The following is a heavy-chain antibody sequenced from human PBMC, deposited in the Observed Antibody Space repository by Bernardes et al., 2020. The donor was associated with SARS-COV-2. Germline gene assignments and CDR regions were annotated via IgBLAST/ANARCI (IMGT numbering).Heavy chain of an antibody. CDR3: ARVTEYCSSLWGYKWFDP. Sequence: SETLSLTCAVYGGSFSGYYWSWIRQPPGKGLEWIGEINHSGSTNYNPSLKSRVTVSVDTSKNQFSLKLSSVTAADTAVYYCARVTEYCSSLWGYKWFDPWGQGTLVTVSS. CDR1: GGSFSGYY. J-gene: IGHJ5*02. D-gene: IGHD6-6*01. CDR2: INHSGST. V-gene: IGHV4-34*01.